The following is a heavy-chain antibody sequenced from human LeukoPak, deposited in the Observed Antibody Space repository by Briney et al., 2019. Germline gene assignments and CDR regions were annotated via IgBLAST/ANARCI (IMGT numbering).Heavy chain of an antibody. CDR2: ISYDGSYK. J-gene: IGHJ4*02. CDR3: ARSQSSRQITIPKTRRYFDY. D-gene: IGHD3-10*01. Sequence: GGSLRLSCAASGFTFSSYAIHWVRQAPGKGLEWVALISYDGSYKYYADSVKGRFTISRDNSKNTLYLQMNSLRAEDTAVYYCARSQSSRQITIPKTRRYFDYWGQGVLVTVSS. V-gene: IGHV3-30*04. CDR1: GFTFSSYA.